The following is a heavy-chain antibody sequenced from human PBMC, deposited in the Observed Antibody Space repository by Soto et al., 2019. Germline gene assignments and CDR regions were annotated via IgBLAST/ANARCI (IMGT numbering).Heavy chain of an antibody. J-gene: IGHJ6*02. Sequence: ASGKVSCKASEYTFTGYYMHWVRQAPGQGLEWMGWINPNSGGTNYAQKFQGWVTMTRDTSISTAYMELSRLRSDDTAVYYCARVGRSSSWPIPGIYYYGMDVWGQGTTVTVSS. D-gene: IGHD6-13*01. CDR1: EYTFTGYY. CDR2: INPNSGGT. V-gene: IGHV1-2*04. CDR3: ARVGRSSSWPIPGIYYYGMDV.